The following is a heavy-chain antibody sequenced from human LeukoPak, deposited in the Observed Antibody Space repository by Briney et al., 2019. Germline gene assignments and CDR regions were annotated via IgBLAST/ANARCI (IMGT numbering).Heavy chain of an antibody. J-gene: IGHJ5*02. CDR1: GYTFTSYG. Sequence: ASVKVSCKASGYTFTSYGISWVRQAPGQGLEWMGWISTYNGNTNYAQKFQGRVTMTTDTSTSTAYMELRNLRSDDTAVYYCARDSCSSTSCYGVTGFDPWGQGTLVTVSS. V-gene: IGHV1-18*01. CDR2: ISTYNGNT. D-gene: IGHD2-2*01. CDR3: ARDSCSSTSCYGVTGFDP.